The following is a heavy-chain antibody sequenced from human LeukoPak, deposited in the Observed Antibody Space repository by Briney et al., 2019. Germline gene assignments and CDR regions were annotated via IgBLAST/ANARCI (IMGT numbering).Heavy chain of an antibody. J-gene: IGHJ4*02. CDR1: GLTFSSYA. V-gene: IGHV3-23*01. CDR2: ISGSGGST. Sequence: PGGSLRLSCAASGLTFSSYAMSWVRQAPGKGLEWVSAISGSGGSTYYADSVKGRFTISRDNSKNTLYLQMNSLRAEDTAVYYCAKGAGYSGYVYLDYWGQGTLVTVSS. CDR3: AKGAGYSGYVYLDY. D-gene: IGHD5-12*01.